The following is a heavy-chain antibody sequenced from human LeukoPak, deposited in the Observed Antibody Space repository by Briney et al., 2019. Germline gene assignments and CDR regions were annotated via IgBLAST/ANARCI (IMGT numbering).Heavy chain of an antibody. CDR1: GFTFSSYS. CDR3: AREGHYGSTADY. CDR2: ISSSSSYI. V-gene: IGHV3-21*01. J-gene: IGHJ4*02. D-gene: IGHD3-10*01. Sequence: GGSLRLSCAASGFTFSSYSMNWVRQAPGKGLEWVSSISSSSSYIYYADSVKGRFTISRDNAKNSLYLQINSLRAEDTAVYYCAREGHYGSTADYWGQGTLVTVSS.